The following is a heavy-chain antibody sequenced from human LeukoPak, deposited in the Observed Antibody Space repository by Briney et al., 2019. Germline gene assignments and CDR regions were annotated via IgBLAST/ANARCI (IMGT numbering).Heavy chain of an antibody. CDR3: ARLDCVLEGCCNH. Sequence: PSETLSLTCSASGVSVTTYFWNWIRQSPGKGLEWIGYVSSDGTTNYTPALRSRLIMSVDTAKNDTSLILTSVTAADQAIYYCARLDCVLEGCCNHWGRGTLVTVSS. J-gene: IGHJ4*02. D-gene: IGHD3/OR15-3a*01. V-gene: IGHV4-59*08. CDR2: VSSDGTT. CDR1: GVSVTTYF.